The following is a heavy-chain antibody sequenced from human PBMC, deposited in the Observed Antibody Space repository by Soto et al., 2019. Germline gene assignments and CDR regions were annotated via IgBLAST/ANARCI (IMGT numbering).Heavy chain of an antibody. CDR2: ISGSGGST. Sequence: AGGSLRLSCAASGFTFSSYAMSWVRQAPGKGLEWVSAISGSGGSTYYADSVKGRFTISRDNSKNTLYLQMNSLRAEDTAVYYCAKLSDTYYDFWSGYYPTDYYFDYWGQGTLVTVSS. J-gene: IGHJ4*02. V-gene: IGHV3-23*01. CDR3: AKLSDTYYDFWSGYYPTDYYFDY. D-gene: IGHD3-3*01. CDR1: GFTFSSYA.